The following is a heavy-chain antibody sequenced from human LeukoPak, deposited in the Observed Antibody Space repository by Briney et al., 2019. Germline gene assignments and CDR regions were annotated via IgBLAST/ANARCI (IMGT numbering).Heavy chain of an antibody. CDR1: GGSISSSNYY. Sequence: SETLSLTCTVSGGSISSSNYYWGWIRQPPGKGLEWIGNIYYSGSTYYKPSLKTRVTISVDTSKNHFSLKLTSVTAADTAVYYCARHASVDGNWPRPLDYWGQGSLVTVSS. D-gene: IGHD6-19*01. CDR2: IYYSGST. V-gene: IGHV4-39*01. J-gene: IGHJ4*02. CDR3: ARHASVDGNWPRPLDY.